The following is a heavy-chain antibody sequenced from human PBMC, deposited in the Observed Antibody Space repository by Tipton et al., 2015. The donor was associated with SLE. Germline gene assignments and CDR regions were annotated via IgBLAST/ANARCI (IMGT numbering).Heavy chain of an antibody. CDR1: GRSISSSSYY. D-gene: IGHD4-23*01. CDR2: IYYSGNT. CDR3: ASDYGGKIDAFDS. Sequence: TLSLTCTVSGRSISSSSYYWCWIRQPPGKGLEWIGSIYYSGNTNYNPSLKSRVTISVDTSKNQFSLKLSSVTAADTAVYYCASDYGGKIDAFDSWGQGTMVTVSS. J-gene: IGHJ3*02. V-gene: IGHV4-39*07.